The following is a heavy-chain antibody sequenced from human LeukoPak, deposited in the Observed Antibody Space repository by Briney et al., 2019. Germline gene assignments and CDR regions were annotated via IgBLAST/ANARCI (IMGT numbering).Heavy chain of an antibody. J-gene: IGHJ4*02. CDR3: ARPGSSSWEDYFDY. V-gene: IGHV4-39*01. D-gene: IGHD6-13*01. CDR2: IYYSGST. CDR1: GGSISSSSYY. Sequence: PSETLSLTCTVSGGSISSSSYYWGWIRQPPGKGLEWIGSIYYSGSTYYNPSLKSRVTISVDTSKNQFSLKLSSVTAADTAVYYCARPGSSSWEDYFDYWGQGTLVTVSS.